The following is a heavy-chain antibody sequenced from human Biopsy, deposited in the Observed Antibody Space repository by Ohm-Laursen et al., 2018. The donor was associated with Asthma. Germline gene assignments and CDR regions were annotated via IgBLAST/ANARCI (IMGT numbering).Heavy chain of an antibody. CDR2: INAANGNT. D-gene: IGHD3-9*01. J-gene: IGHJ3*02. CDR3: ARTYFDFLTGQVHDAFAM. V-gene: IGHV1-3*01. Sequence: SVTASCQASGCTFINYAIHWVRQAPGHSLEWMGWINAANGNTKYSQKFQGRLTISRDTSASTAYMDLSSLRSEDTAVYYCARTYFDFLTGQVHDAFAMWGQGTMVTVSS. CDR1: GCTFINYA.